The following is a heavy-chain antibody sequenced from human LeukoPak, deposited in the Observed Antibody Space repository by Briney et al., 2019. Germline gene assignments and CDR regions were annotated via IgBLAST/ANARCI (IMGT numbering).Heavy chain of an antibody. J-gene: IGHJ4*02. V-gene: IGHV1-18*01. CDR2: ISAYNGNT. CDR1: GYTFTSYG. Sequence: ASVKVSCKASGYTFTSYGISWVRQAPGQGLEWMGWISAYNGNTNYAQKLQGRVTMTTDTSTSTAYTELRSLRSDDTAVYYCARGTPYDSSGLPFDYWGQGTLVTVSS. D-gene: IGHD3-22*01. CDR3: ARGTPYDSSGLPFDY.